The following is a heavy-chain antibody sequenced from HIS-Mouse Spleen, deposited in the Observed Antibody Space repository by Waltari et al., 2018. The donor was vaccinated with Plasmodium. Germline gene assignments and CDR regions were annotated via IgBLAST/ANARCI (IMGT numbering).Heavy chain of an antibody. J-gene: IGHJ4*02. Sequence: QLQLQESGPGLVKPSETVSLTCTVSGGSIRSSSYYWGWIRQPPGKGLEWIGSIYYSGSTYYNPSLKSRVTISVDTSKNQFSLKLSSVTAADTAVYYCARRGGSYYYFDYWGQGTLVTVSS. V-gene: IGHV4-39*01. CDR2: IYYSGST. CDR3: ARRGGSYYYFDY. D-gene: IGHD1-26*01. CDR1: GGSIRSSSYY.